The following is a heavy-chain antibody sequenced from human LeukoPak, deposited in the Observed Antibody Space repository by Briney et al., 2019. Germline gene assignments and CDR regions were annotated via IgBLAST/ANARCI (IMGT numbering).Heavy chain of an antibody. Sequence: PSETLSLTCTVSGGSISSYYWSWIRQPPGKGLEWIGYIYYSGSTNYNPSLKSRVTISVDTSKNQFSLKLSSVTAADTAVYYCAGNLGYCSGGSCPVVYWGQGTLVTVSS. CDR1: GGSISSYY. CDR3: AGNLGYCSGGSCPVVY. V-gene: IGHV4-59*01. CDR2: IYYSGST. J-gene: IGHJ4*02. D-gene: IGHD2-15*01.